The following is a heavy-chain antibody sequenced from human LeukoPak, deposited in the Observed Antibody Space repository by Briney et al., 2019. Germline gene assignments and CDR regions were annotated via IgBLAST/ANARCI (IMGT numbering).Heavy chain of an antibody. V-gene: IGHV1-69*13. D-gene: IGHD3-10*01. CDR2: IIPIFGTA. J-gene: IGHJ4*02. CDR3: ARDSGNYGSGSYYVDY. Sequence: GASVKVSCKASGGTFSSYAISWVRQAPGQGLEWMGGIIPIFGTANYAQKFQGRVTITADESTSTAYMELSSLRSEDTAVYYCARDSGNYGSGSYYVDYWGQGTLVTVSS. CDR1: GGTFSSYA.